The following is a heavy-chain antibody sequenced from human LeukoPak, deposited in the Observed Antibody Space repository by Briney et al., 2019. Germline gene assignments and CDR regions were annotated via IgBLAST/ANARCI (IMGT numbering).Heavy chain of an antibody. CDR2: ISGSGGST. D-gene: IGHD6-19*01. CDR3: AKAEALVRAGFDY. CDR1: GFTFSSYA. J-gene: IGHJ4*02. V-gene: IGHV3-23*01. Sequence: GGSLRPSCAASGFTFSSYAMSWVRQAPGKGLEWVSAISGSGGSTFYADSVKGRFTISRDNSKNTLYLQMNSLRAEDTAVYYCAKAEALVRAGFDYWGQGTLVTVSS.